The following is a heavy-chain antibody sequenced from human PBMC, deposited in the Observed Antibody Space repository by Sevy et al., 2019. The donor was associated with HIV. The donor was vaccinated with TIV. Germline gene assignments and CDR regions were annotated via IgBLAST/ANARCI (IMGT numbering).Heavy chain of an antibody. CDR2: LSFGCGEI. CDR3: AREGGTKPSDY. CDR1: GFTFSKYS. V-gene: IGHV3-23*01. Sequence: GGSLRLSCAASGFTFSKYSMSWVRQPPGKGLEWVSTLSFGCGEINYADSVKGRFTISRDNSKSSVYLQMNNLRPEDTAVYYCAREGGTKPSDYWGQGTLVTVSS. D-gene: IGHD2-8*01. J-gene: IGHJ4*02.